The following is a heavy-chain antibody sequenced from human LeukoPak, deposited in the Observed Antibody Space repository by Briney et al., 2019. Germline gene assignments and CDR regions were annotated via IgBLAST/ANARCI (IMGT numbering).Heavy chain of an antibody. CDR3: AKIGLPYYYGSGSYYLDY. J-gene: IGHJ4*02. CDR2: ISYDGSNK. Sequence: GGSLRLSCAASGFTFSSYGMHWVRQAPGKGLEWVAVISYDGSNKYYADSVKGRFTISRDNSKNTLYLQMNSLRAEDTAVYYCAKIGLPYYYGSGSYYLDYWGQGTLVTVSS. V-gene: IGHV3-30*18. D-gene: IGHD3-10*01. CDR1: GFTFSSYG.